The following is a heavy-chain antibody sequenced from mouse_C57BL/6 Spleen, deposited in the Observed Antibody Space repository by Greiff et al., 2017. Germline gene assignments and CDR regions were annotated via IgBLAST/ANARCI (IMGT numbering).Heavy chain of an antibody. CDR3: ARDGYDGGTYYFGY. CDR1: GYAFSSYW. CDR2: IYPGAGDT. V-gene: IGHV1-80*01. D-gene: IGHD2-2*01. J-gene: IGHJ2*01. Sequence: VQLQESGAELVKPGASVKISCKASGYAFSSYWMNWVKQRPGKGLEWIGQIYPGAGDTNYNGKFKGKATLTADKSSSTAYMQLSSLTSEDSAVYFGARDGYDGGTYYFGYWGQGTTLTVSS.